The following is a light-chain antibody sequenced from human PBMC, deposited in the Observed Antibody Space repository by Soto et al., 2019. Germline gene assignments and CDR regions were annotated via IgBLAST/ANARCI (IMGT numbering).Light chain of an antibody. V-gene: IGKV1-39*01. J-gene: IGKJ3*01. Sequence: DIQLSQSPSTLSASVGDTVTITCRASQRIGKYLNWYQQKPGKAPKLLIYAASILQPGAPSIFSGSGSGTDFTLTISSLHLEDVATYYCQQSYSAPCTFGPGKKVDLK. CDR3: QQSYSAPCT. CDR2: AAS. CDR1: QRIGKY.